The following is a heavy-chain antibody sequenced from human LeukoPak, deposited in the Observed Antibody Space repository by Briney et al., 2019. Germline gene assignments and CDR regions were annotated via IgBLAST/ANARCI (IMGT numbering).Heavy chain of an antibody. J-gene: IGHJ3*02. CDR1: GDSFSIYY. D-gene: IGHD1-26*01. Sequence: SETLSLTCTVSGDSFSIYYWSWIRQPPGKGLEWIGYIFASGSTNYNPSLKSRVTISLDTSKNQFSLKLSSVTAADTAVYYCARVPRRSTDVRVDAFDIWGPGTMVTVSS. CDR2: IFASGST. V-gene: IGHV4-4*08. CDR3: ARVPRRSTDVRVDAFDI.